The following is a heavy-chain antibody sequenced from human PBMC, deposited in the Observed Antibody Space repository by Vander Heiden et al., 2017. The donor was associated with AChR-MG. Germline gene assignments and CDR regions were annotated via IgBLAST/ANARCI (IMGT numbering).Heavy chain of an antibody. Sequence: QVQLVQSGAAVKKPGSSVQVSCKASGATFSSYAISWVRQAPGQGLEWMGAIIPIFGTANYAQKFQGRVTITADESTSTAYMELSSLRSEDTAVYYCAREGALFTDLSRWFDPWGQGTLVTVSS. CDR3: AREGALFTDLSRWFDP. V-gene: IGHV1-69*01. D-gene: IGHD2-21*01. J-gene: IGHJ5*02. CDR2: IIPIFGTA. CDR1: GATFSSYA.